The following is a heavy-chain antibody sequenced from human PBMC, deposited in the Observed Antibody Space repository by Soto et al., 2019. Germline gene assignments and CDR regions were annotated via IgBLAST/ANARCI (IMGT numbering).Heavy chain of an antibody. Sequence: EVQLVESGGGLVKPGGSLRLSCAASGFTFSSYSMNWVRQAPGKGLEWVSSISSSSSYIYYADSVKGRFTISRDNAKNSLYLQMNSLRAEDTAVYYCARDRCSSTSCHNFDYWGQGTLVTVSS. CDR2: ISSSSSYI. J-gene: IGHJ4*02. D-gene: IGHD2-2*02. CDR1: GFTFSSYS. CDR3: ARDRCSSTSCHNFDY. V-gene: IGHV3-21*01.